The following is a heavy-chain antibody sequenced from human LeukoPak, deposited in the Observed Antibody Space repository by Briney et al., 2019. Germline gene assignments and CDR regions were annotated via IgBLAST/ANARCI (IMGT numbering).Heavy chain of an antibody. CDR2: IYHSGST. CDR3: ARSNPNYYYGMDV. V-gene: IGHV4-30-2*01. CDR1: GGSISGGGYS. Sequence: SETLSLTCAVSGGSISGGGYSWSWIRQPPGKGLEWIGYIYHSGSTYYNPSLKSRVTISVDRSKNQFSLKLSSVTAADTAVYYCARSNPNYYYGMDVWGQGTTVTVSS. J-gene: IGHJ6*02.